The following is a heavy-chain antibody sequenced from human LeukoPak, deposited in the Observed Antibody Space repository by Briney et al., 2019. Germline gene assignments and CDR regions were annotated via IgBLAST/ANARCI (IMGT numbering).Heavy chain of an antibody. J-gene: IGHJ6*02. CDR2: IGSVGDTI. V-gene: IGHV3-23*01. CDR1: GFNFNIYA. CDR3: GKRLPLFGLDV. Sequence: GGSLRLSCTASGFNFNIYAMGWISQAPGKGLEWVSVIGSVGDTIYYAASVEGRFTISRDNSKNTLYLQMDRLRAEDTAVYFCGKRLPLFGLDVRGQGTTVTVSS.